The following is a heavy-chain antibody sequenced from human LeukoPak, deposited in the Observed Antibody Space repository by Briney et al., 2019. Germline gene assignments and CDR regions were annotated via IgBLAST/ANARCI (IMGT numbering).Heavy chain of an antibody. J-gene: IGHJ6*02. D-gene: IGHD3-22*01. Sequence: GGSLRLSCAASGFTFSSYWMSWVRQAPGKGLEWVANIKQDGSEKYYVDSVKGRFTISRDNAKNSLYLQMNSLRAEDTAVYYCARISLGIVVVITPLYYYGMDVWGQGTTVTVSS. V-gene: IGHV3-7*01. CDR2: IKQDGSEK. CDR3: ARISLGIVVVITPLYYYGMDV. CDR1: GFTFSSYW.